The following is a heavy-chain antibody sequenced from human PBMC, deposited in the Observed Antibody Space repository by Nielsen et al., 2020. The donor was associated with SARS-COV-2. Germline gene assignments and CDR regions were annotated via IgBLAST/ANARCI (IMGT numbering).Heavy chain of an antibody. CDR1: GGSISSYY. D-gene: IGHD6-13*01. CDR3: AREVSSSWNENWFDP. V-gene: IGHV4-59*12. CDR2: IYYSGST. Sequence: SETLSLTCTVSGGSISSYYWSWIRQPPGKGLEWIGYIYYSGSTNYNPSLKSRVTISVDTSKNQFSLKLSSVTAADTAVYYCAREVSSSWNENWFDPWGQGTLVTVSS. J-gene: IGHJ5*02.